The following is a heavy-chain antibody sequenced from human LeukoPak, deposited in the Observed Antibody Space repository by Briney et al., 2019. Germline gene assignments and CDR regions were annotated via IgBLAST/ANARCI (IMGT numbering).Heavy chain of an antibody. Sequence: AGGSLRLSCAASGFTFSSYWMHWVRQAPGKGLVWVSRINSDGSSTSYADSVKGRFTISRDNAKNTLYLQMNSLRAEDTAVYYCARNPTMVRGVPNWFDPWGQGTLVTVSS. CDR1: GFTFSSYW. CDR2: INSDGSST. CDR3: ARNPTMVRGVPNWFDP. V-gene: IGHV3-74*01. J-gene: IGHJ5*02. D-gene: IGHD3-10*01.